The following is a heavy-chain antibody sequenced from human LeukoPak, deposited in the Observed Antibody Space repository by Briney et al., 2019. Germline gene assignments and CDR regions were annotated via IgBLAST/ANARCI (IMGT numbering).Heavy chain of an antibody. V-gene: IGHV4-59*01. CDR2: IYYSGSS. J-gene: IGHJ4*02. Sequence: PSETLSLTCTVSGGSISSYYWSWIRQPPGKGLEWIAYIYYSGSSHYNPNPSLKSRVTISVDPSKNQFSLNLNSVTAADTAVYFCVRGSSGWPKLDFVDFWGQGTLVTVSS. D-gene: IGHD6-19*01. CDR3: VRGSSGWPKLDFVDF. CDR1: GGSISSYY.